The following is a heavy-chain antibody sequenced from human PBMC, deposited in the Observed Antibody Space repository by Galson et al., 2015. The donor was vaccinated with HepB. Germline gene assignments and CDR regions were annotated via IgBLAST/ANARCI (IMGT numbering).Heavy chain of an antibody. CDR1: GYTFTGYY. CDR3: ARGTRSSSWLTPFDY. D-gene: IGHD6-13*01. V-gene: IGHV1-2*06. J-gene: IGHJ4*02. Sequence: SVKVSCKASGYTFTGYYMHWVRQAPGQGLEWMGRINPKSGDTNYAQKFQGRVTMTRDTSISTAYMGLSRLRSDDTAVYYCARGTRSSSWLTPFDYWGQGTLVTVSS. CDR2: INPKSGDT.